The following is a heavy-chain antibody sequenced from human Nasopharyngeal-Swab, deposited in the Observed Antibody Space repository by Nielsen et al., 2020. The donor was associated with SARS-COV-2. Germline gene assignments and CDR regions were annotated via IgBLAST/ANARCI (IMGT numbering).Heavy chain of an antibody. D-gene: IGHD6-19*01. V-gene: IGHV1-18*01. Sequence: ASGKVSCKASGYTFINYGLSWVRQAPGQGLEWVGWISANNGNTSYAQKFRGRVTMTTDTSTSTAYMELRSLRSDDTAIYYCARDQWLVHYFDYWGQGTLVTVSP. J-gene: IGHJ4*02. CDR1: GYTFINYG. CDR3: ARDQWLVHYFDY. CDR2: ISANNGNT.